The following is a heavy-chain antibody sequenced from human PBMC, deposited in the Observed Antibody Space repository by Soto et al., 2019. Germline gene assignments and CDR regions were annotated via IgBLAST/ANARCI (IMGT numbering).Heavy chain of an antibody. CDR2: IHYRGST. CDR1: GGSVSVDSYY. CDR3: ARLATTVSTPNY. Sequence: PSETLSLTCRVSGGSVSVDSYYWACIRQPPGKGLEWIATIHYRGSTYYATSLKSRVTISIDTSMNQFFLMLDSVTATDTAFYYCARLATTVSTPNYWGQGTLGTV. V-gene: IGHV4-39*01. J-gene: IGHJ4*02. D-gene: IGHD4-17*01.